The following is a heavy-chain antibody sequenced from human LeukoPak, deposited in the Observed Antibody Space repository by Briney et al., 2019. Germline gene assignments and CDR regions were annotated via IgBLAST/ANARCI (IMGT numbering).Heavy chain of an antibody. D-gene: IGHD3-10*01. CDR3: ASGFKRSPFDY. V-gene: IGHV4-30-2*01. CDR1: GGSISSGGYS. Sequence: SQTLSLTCTVSGGSISSGGYSWSWIRQPPGKGLEWIGEINHSGSTNYNPSLKSRVTISVDTSKNQFSLKLSSVTAADTAVYYCASGFKRSPFDYWGQGTLVTVSS. CDR2: INHSGST. J-gene: IGHJ4*02.